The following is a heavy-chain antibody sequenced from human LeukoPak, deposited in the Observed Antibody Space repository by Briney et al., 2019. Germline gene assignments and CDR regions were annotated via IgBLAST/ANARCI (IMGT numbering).Heavy chain of an antibody. CDR3: AKDYAVGSIDY. CDR1: GFSFSSYG. CDR2: ISRSGEST. V-gene: IGHV3-23*01. J-gene: IGHJ4*02. Sequence: GGSLRLSCAASGFSFSSYGMHWVRQAPGKGLEWVSSISRSGESTFYADSVRGRFTISRDNSKNTVSLQMESLRAEDTALYYCAKDYAVGSIDYWGQGTLVTVSS. D-gene: IGHD3-16*01.